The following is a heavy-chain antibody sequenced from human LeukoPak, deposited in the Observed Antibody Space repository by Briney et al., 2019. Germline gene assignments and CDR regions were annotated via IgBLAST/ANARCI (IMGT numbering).Heavy chain of an antibody. CDR1: GYTLTELS. J-gene: IGHJ2*01. D-gene: IGHD2-2*01. CDR2: FDPEDGET. V-gene: IGHV1-24*01. CDR3: ATENCSSTSCYYWYFDL. Sequence: ASVKVSCKVSGYTLTELSMHWVRQAPGKGLEWMGGFDPEDGETIYAQKFQGRVTMTEDTSTDTAYMELSSLRSEDTAAYYCATENCSSTSCYYWYFDLWGRGTLVTVSS.